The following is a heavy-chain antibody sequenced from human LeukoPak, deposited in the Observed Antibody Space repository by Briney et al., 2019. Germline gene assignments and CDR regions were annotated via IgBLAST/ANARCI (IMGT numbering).Heavy chain of an antibody. V-gene: IGHV3-48*03. CDR2: INDSGTTI. D-gene: IGHD3-10*01. J-gene: IGHJ2*01. CDR1: RFSFSTYE. Sequence: GGSLRLSCAASRFSFSTYEMNWVRQAPGKGLEWLSYINDSGTTIHYADSVKGRFTISRDNAKNSLYLQMNSLRAEDTALYYCARGGSLSFWYFDLWGRGTLVTVSS. CDR3: ARGGSLSFWYFDL.